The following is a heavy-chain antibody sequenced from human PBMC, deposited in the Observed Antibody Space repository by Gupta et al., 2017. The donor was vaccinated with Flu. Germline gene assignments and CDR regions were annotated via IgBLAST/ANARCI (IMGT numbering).Heavy chain of an antibody. CDR2: ISSSSGIT. D-gene: IGHD6-19*01. J-gene: IGHJ4*02. CDR3: ARPNGVDAAGTKWGFDY. CDR1: GFSFSSYS. V-gene: IGHV3-48*02. Sequence: EMQLVESGGGLVQPGGSLRLSCAASGFSFSSYSMNWVRQAPGKGLECISYISSSSGITYYADSVKGRFTISRDNAKNSLYLQMNSLRDEDSAVYYCARPNGVDAAGTKWGFDYWGQGILVTVSS.